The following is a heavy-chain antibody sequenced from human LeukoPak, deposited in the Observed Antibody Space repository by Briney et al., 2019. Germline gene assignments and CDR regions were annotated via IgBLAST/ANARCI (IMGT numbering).Heavy chain of an antibody. CDR1: GFTVSSNY. CDR3: ARDRRDSSGYYRGRDYYFDY. V-gene: IGHV3-53*01. CDR2: IYSGGST. J-gene: IGHJ4*02. D-gene: IGHD3-22*01. Sequence: GGSLRLSCAASGFTVSSNYMSWVRQAPGEGLEWVSVIYSGGSTYYADSVKGRFSISRDNSKNTLYLQMNSLRAEDTAVYYCARDRRDSSGYYRGRDYYFDYWGQGTLVTVSS.